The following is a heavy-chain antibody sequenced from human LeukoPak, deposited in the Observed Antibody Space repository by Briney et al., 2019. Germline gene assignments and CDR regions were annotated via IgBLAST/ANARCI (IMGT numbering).Heavy chain of an antibody. CDR3: VLQGVGAAFFDP. CDR1: GNSLTGCY. J-gene: IGHJ5*02. D-gene: IGHD1-26*01. Sequence: GASVKVSGKASGNSLTGCYMQWVRQAPGQGLEWMGWINFNSGGAHYAQKFQGRVTITRDTSISTTYMDLSSLRSDDTAVYYCVLQGVGAAFFDPWGQGSLVTVSS. V-gene: IGHV1-2*02. CDR2: INFNSGGA.